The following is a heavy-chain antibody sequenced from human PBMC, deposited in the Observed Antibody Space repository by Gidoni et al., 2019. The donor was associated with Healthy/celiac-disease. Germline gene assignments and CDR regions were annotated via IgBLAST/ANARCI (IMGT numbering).Heavy chain of an antibody. CDR2: ISSNGGST. J-gene: IGHJ6*02. Sequence: EVQLLESGGGLVQPGGSLRLSCSSSVFTFSRSAMHWVRQAPGKGLEYVSAISSNGGSTYYANSVKGRFTISRDNSKNTLYLQMGSLRAEDMAVYYCARTTLDSGQYYYGMDVWGQGTTVTVSS. CDR1: VFTFSRSA. D-gene: IGHD4-17*01. CDR3: ARTTLDSGQYYYGMDV. V-gene: IGHV3-64*01.